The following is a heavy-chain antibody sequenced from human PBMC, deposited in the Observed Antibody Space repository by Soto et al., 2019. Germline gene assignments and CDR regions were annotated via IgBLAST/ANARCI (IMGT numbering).Heavy chain of an antibody. CDR1: GFTSSDHY. J-gene: IGHJ6*02. Sequence: GGSRRLSCAASGFTSSDHYIDWVRQAPGKGLEWVGRTRGKASSYTTEYAASVKGRFTISRDDSNNSLFLQMNSLKTEDTAVYYCVRSGGSSGLYGMDVWGQGTTVTVSS. CDR2: TRGKASSYTT. CDR3: VRSGGSSGLYGMDV. D-gene: IGHD6-19*01. V-gene: IGHV3-72*01.